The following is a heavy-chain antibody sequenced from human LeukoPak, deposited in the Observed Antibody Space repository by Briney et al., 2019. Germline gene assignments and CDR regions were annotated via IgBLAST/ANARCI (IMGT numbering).Heavy chain of an antibody. Sequence: PGGSLRLSCAASGFIFSGSDMHWVRQASGKGLEWVGRVTTKPNNYVTTYGASVKGRFTISRDDSANTAYLQMNSLKTEDTAVYYCTTYRSGHYWGQGTLVTVSS. CDR3: TTYRSGHY. CDR2: VTTKPNNYVT. CDR1: GFIFSGSD. J-gene: IGHJ4*02. D-gene: IGHD6-19*01. V-gene: IGHV3-73*01.